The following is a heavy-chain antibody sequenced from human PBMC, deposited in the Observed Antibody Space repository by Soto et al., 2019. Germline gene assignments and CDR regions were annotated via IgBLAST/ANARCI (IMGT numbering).Heavy chain of an antibody. CDR1: GYTFTSYG. D-gene: IGHD3-22*01. Sequence: GVSVKVSCKASGYTFTSYGISWVRQAPGQGLEWMGWISAYNGNTNYAQKLQGRVTMTTDTSTSTAYMELRSLRSDDTAVYYCARVKNYYDSSGYYPYIDYWGQGTLVTVSS. J-gene: IGHJ4*02. CDR3: ARVKNYYDSSGYYPYIDY. CDR2: ISAYNGNT. V-gene: IGHV1-18*01.